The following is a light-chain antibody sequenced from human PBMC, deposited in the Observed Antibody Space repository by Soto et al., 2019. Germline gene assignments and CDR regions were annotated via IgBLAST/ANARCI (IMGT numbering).Light chain of an antibody. Sequence: VLTQSPATLSLSPGERATLSCRASQSVSSYLAWYQQKPGQAPRLLIYDASNRDTGIPSRFSGSGSGTEFTLTISSLQPDDFATYYCQQYNSYSPTFGQGTKVDIK. CDR2: DAS. CDR3: QQYNSYSPT. V-gene: IGKV3-11*01. J-gene: IGKJ1*01. CDR1: QSVSSY.